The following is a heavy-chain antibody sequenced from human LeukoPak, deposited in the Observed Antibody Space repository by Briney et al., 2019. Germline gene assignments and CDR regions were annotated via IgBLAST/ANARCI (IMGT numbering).Heavy chain of an antibody. CDR1: GGSFSGYY. D-gene: IGHD3-3*01. J-gene: IGHJ4*02. CDR2: INHSGST. V-gene: IGHV4-34*01. CDR3: ARGGRGYYDFWSGYSIRYFDY. Sequence: SETLSLTCAGYGGSFSGYYWSWIRQPPGKGLEWIGEINHSGSTNYNPSLKSRVTISVDTSKNQFSLKLSSVTAADTAVYYCARGGRGYYDFWSGYSIRYFDYWGQGTLVTVSS.